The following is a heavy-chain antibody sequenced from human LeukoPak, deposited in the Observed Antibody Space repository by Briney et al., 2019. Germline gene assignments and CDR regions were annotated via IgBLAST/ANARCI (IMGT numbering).Heavy chain of an antibody. CDR2: IYWNDDK. V-gene: IGHV2-5*01. Sequence: SGPTLVNPAQTLTLTCAFSGFSFSASGVAVGWIRQPPGKALEWLALIYWNDDKRYSPSLTSRLTITKDISKNQVVLTMTNMDPVDTATYYCAHKAVRGTFGWGQGTLVTVSS. CDR1: GFSFSASGVA. CDR3: AHKAVRGTFG. D-gene: IGHD6-19*01. J-gene: IGHJ4*02.